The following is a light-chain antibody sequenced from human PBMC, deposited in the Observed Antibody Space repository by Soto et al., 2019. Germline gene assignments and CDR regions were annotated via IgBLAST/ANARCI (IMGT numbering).Light chain of an antibody. J-gene: IGKJ1*01. CDR1: QSVSSSY. CDR3: QQYGSSSWT. CDR2: GAS. Sequence: EIVLTQSPGTLSLSPGERATLSCRASQSVSSSYLAWYQQKPGQAPRLLIYGASSRATGIPDRFSGSGSGTDFTLTIGRLEPEDFAVYYCQQYGSSSWTFGQGTKVDIK. V-gene: IGKV3-20*01.